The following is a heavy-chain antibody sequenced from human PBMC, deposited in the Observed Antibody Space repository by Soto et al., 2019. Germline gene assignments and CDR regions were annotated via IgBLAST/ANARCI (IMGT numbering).Heavy chain of an antibody. J-gene: IGHJ5*02. Sequence: QVQLVQSGAEVKKPGASVKFSCKASGYTFTDYHIHWVRQAPGQGLEFRGWINANNGGAGSAQQFQGRVTVTRDTSITTGYMELSNLRSDDTAVYYCAREGGSETLQPSYNWFDTWGQGTLVTVSS. CDR3: AREGGSETLQPSYNWFDT. V-gene: IGHV1-2*02. CDR2: INANNGGA. D-gene: IGHD6-25*01. CDR1: GYTFTDYH.